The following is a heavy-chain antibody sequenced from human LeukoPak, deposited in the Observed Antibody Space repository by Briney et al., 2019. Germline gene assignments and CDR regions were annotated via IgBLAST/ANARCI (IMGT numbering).Heavy chain of an antibody. CDR1: GFTFTTYR. J-gene: IGHJ4*02. V-gene: IGHV3-7*04. CDR3: ARDSPGYLAYDS. D-gene: IGHD1-1*01. CDR2: IKEDGSAT. Sequence: GGSLRLSCAASGFTFTTYRMTWVRQAPGKGPEWVANIKEDGSATYYVDSVKGRFTISRDNAKKSLYLQMNSLRAEDTAVYYCARDSPGYLAYDSWGQGTLVTVSS.